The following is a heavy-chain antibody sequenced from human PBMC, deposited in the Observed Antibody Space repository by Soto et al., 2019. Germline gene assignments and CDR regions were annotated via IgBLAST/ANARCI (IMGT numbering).Heavy chain of an antibody. CDR1: GFTFSNYA. CDR2: ISHKSSAI. V-gene: IGHV3-48*02. Sequence: ESGGGLVQPGGSLRLSCAASGFTFSNYAMNWVRQAPGKGLEWVSYISHKSSAIYHADSVKGRFTISRDNAKNSLYLQMNSLRDEDTAVYSCSRDPSSSTTVTIMDYWGQGTLVTVSS. CDR3: SRDPSSSTTVTIMDY. D-gene: IGHD4-17*01. J-gene: IGHJ4*02.